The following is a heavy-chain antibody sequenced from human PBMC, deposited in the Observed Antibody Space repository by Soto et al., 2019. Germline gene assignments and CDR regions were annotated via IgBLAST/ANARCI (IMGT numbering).Heavy chain of an antibody. J-gene: IGHJ5*02. CDR2: IYYSGST. D-gene: IGHD2-2*02. CDR1: GGSISSGDYY. Sequence: PSETLSLTCTVSGGSISSGDYYWSWIRQPPGKGLEWIGYIYYSGSTYYNPSLKSRVTISVDTSKNQFSLKLSSVTAADTAVYYCAVVPAAIGYFRFFDPWRQGTLVTVSS. V-gene: IGHV4-30-4*01. CDR3: AVVPAAIGYFRFFDP.